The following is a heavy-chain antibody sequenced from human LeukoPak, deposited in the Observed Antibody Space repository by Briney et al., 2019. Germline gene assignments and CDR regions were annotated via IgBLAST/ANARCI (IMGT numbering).Heavy chain of an antibody. CDR2: INPNSGGT. CDR1: GYTFTGYY. Sequence: ASVKVSCKASGYTFTGYYMHWVRQAPGQGLEWMGWINPNSGGTNYAQKFQGRVTMTRDTSISTAYMELSKLGSDDTAVYFCARDLYGSGSNWFDPWGQGTLVTVSS. V-gene: IGHV1-2*02. D-gene: IGHD3-10*01. J-gene: IGHJ5*02. CDR3: ARDLYGSGSNWFDP.